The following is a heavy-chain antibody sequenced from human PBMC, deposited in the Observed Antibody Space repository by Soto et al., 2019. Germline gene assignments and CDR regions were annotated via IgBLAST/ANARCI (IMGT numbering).Heavy chain of an antibody. CDR2: INPNSGGT. D-gene: IGHD6-13*01. V-gene: IGHV1-2*02. J-gene: IGHJ6*02. CDR1: GYTFTGYY. Sequence: ASVKVSCTASGYTFTGYYMHWVRQAPGQGLEWMGWINPNSGGTNYAQKFQGRVTMTRDTSISTAYMELSRLRSDDTAVYYCASSLAPKFKRIAAAGPYYYYGMDVWGQGTTVTVSS. CDR3: ASSLAPKFKRIAAAGPYYYYGMDV.